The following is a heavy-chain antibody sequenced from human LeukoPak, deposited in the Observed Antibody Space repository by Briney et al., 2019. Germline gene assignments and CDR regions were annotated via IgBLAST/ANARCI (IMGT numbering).Heavy chain of an antibody. CDR1: RVTFNSCS. Sequence: ASVKVSCKASRVTFNSCSISWVRQAPGHGLDWMGRIIPLLGIVNYAQKFQGKVTITADKSTNTAYMELSSLRSEDTAMYYCASDRTIAAAVDPFVWGQGTMVTVSS. CDR2: IIPLLGIV. J-gene: IGHJ3*01. CDR3: ASDRTIAAAVDPFV. D-gene: IGHD6-13*01. V-gene: IGHV1-69*04.